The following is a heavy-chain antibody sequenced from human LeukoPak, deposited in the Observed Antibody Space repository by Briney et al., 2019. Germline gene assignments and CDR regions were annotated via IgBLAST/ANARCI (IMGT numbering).Heavy chain of an antibody. CDR2: ISLSGLT. CDR1: GGSITTTNF. Sequence: PSETLFLTCGVSGGSITTTNFWSWVRQAPGQGLEWIGEISLSGLTNYNSSLSSRVTISLDRAKNPLPLNLRSVTVAATAIYYCTRENGAFSPFGFWGQGTVVTVSS. CDR3: TRENGAFSPFGF. J-gene: IGHJ4*02. D-gene: IGHD2-8*01. V-gene: IGHV4-4*02.